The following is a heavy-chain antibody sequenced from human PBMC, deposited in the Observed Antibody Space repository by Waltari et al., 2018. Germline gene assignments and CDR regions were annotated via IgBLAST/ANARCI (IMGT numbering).Heavy chain of an antibody. CDR1: GEPISHAVSRCTS. J-gene: IGHJ1*01. Sequence: QVQLQESGPGLVKPTHTLSHTCTLSGEPISHAVSRCTSWTWIPQSAGKGLEWIGHIYSSGAVDYNPSLRSRVTISRDTPKSHFTLKLTSVTAADTAVYYCANRGVGNYFKYFRLWSPGTLVTVSS. CDR2: IYSSGAV. D-gene: IGHD1-7*01. CDR3: ANRGVGNYFKYFRL. V-gene: IGHV4-61*02.